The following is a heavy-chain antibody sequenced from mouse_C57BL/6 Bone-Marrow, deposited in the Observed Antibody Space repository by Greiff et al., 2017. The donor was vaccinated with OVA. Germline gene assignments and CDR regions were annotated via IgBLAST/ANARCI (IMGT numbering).Heavy chain of an antibody. Sequence: QVHVKQPGAELVKPGASVKLSCKASGYTFTSYWMHWVKQRPGQGLEWIGMIHPNSGSTNYNEKFKSKATLTVDKSSSTAYMQLSSLTSEDSAVYYCARDGSSYWFAYWGQGTLVTVSA. V-gene: IGHV1-64*01. J-gene: IGHJ3*01. CDR3: ARDGSSYWFAY. CDR2: IHPNSGST. D-gene: IGHD1-1*01. CDR1: GYTFTSYW.